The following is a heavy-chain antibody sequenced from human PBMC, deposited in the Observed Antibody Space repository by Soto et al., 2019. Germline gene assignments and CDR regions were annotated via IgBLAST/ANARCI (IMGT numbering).Heavy chain of an antibody. CDR1: GFTFSSYT. CDR3: ARDISEGFY. D-gene: IGHD3-3*02. Sequence: EVQLVESGGGPVRPGGALRLSCAASGFTFSSYTMNWVRQAPGTGLEWVSSISSTSNYIYYADSVKGRFTISRDNAKNSLYLQMNSLRAEDTAVYYRARDISEGFYWGQGTLVTVSS. J-gene: IGHJ4*02. CDR2: ISSTSNYI. V-gene: IGHV3-21*01.